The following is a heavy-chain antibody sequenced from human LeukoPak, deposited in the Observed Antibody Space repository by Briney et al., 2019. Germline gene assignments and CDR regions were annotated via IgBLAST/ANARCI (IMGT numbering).Heavy chain of an antibody. V-gene: IGHV4-34*01. J-gene: IGHJ4*02. CDR3: ARAAIAAALPAVTDY. D-gene: IGHD6-13*01. CDR2: INHSGST. CDR1: GGSFSGYY. Sequence: SETLSLTCAVYGGSFSGYYWSWIRQPPGKGLEWIGEINHSGSTNYNPSLKSRVTISVDTSKNQFSLKLSSVTAADTAVYYCARAAIAAALPAVTDYWGQGTLVTVSS.